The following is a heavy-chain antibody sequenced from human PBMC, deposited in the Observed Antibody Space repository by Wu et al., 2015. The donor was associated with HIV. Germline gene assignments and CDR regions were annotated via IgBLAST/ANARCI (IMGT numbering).Heavy chain of an antibody. CDR1: GYTFADFD. V-gene: IGHV1-8*01. CDR2: MNPRTGNS. J-gene: IGHJ1*01. CDR3: VRVGYYYGIGRSYGEYFQH. Sequence: QVQLAQSGPEVRKPGASVTVSCKASGYTFADFDINWVRQASGQGLEWMGWMNPRTGNSRSSQIFEGRVNMTRTSSTRTAYMEIDSLTLDDTAIYYCVRVGYYYGIGRSYGEYFQHWARAPRSLSHQ. D-gene: IGHD3-10*01.